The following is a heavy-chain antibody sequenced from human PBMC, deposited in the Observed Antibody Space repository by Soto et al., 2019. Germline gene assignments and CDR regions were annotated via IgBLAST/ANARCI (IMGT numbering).Heavy chain of an antibody. CDR1: ADSISSTTW. V-gene: IGHV4-4*02. D-gene: IGHD6-13*01. CDR2: IHQRGTT. J-gene: IGHJ4*02. Sequence: QVQLQESGPGLVKPAGTLSLTCDVSADSISSTTWWSCVRQPPGGGLEWIGEIHQRGTTNYNPSLKSRVTISIDKSKNQFSMNVTSVTAADTAVYYCARQGCWYMDYWGQGTLVTVSS. CDR3: ARQGCWYMDY.